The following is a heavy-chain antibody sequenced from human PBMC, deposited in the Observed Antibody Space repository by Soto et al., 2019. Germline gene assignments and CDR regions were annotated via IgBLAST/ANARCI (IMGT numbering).Heavy chain of an antibody. CDR1: GYTFTGYY. Sequence: QVQLVQSGAEVKKPGASVKVSCKASGYTFTGYYMHWVRQAPGQGLEWMGWINPNSGGTNYAQKFQGWVTMTRDTSISTAYMELSRLRSDDTAVYYCARAGDDTIFGVAFDYWGQGTPVTVSS. V-gene: IGHV1-2*04. CDR3: ARAGDDTIFGVAFDY. D-gene: IGHD3-3*01. J-gene: IGHJ4*02. CDR2: INPNSGGT.